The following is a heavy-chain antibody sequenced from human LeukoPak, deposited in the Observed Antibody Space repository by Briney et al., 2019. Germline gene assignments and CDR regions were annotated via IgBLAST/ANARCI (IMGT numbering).Heavy chain of an antibody. J-gene: IGHJ5*02. Sequence: GGSLRLSCAASGFTLSSYGMHWVRQAPGKGLEWVAVIWYDGSNKYYADSVKGRFTISRDNSKNTLYLQMNSLRAEDTAVYYCAKPTAAYSSGSLGVNNWFDPWGQGTLVTVSS. D-gene: IGHD6-19*01. V-gene: IGHV3-33*06. CDR2: IWYDGSNK. CDR1: GFTLSSYG. CDR3: AKPTAAYSSGSLGVNNWFDP.